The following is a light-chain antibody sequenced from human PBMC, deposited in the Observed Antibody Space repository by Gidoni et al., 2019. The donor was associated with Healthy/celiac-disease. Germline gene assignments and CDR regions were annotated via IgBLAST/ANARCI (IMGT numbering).Light chain of an antibody. J-gene: IGKJ1*01. CDR1: QSISSW. CDR3: QQYNSYPWT. Sequence: DIQMTQSTSTLSASVGDRVTIICRASQSISSWLAWYQQKPGKAPKLLIYKASSLESGVPSRFSGSGSGTEFTLTISSLQPDDFATYYCQQYNSYPWTFGQGTKVEIK. V-gene: IGKV1-5*03. CDR2: KAS.